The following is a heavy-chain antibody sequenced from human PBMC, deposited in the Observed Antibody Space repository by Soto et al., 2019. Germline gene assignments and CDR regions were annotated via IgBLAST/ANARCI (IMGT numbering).Heavy chain of an antibody. V-gene: IGHV3-7*01. Sequence: GGSLRLSCAASGFTFNTYGMNWVRQAPGKGLEWVANINQGGSDKYYVGSVKGRFTISRDNAKNSLYLQMNSLRAEDTAVYYCARDVRYSDYWGQGTLVTVSS. D-gene: IGHD3-9*01. CDR3: ARDVRYSDY. CDR1: GFTFNTYG. J-gene: IGHJ4*02. CDR2: INQGGSDK.